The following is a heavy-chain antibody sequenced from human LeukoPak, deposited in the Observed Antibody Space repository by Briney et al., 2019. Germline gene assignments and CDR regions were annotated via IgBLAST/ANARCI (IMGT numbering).Heavy chain of an antibody. V-gene: IGHV3-23*01. CDR3: TRDNWGSDY. J-gene: IGHJ4*02. CDR2: ISGSGGST. D-gene: IGHD7-27*01. Sequence: GGSLRLSCAASGFTFSSYAMSWVRQAPGKGLEWVSAISGSGGSTYYADSVKGRFTVSRDNSKNTLYLQMNSLGVEDTAVYYCTRDNWGSDYWSQGILVSVSS. CDR1: GFTFSSYA.